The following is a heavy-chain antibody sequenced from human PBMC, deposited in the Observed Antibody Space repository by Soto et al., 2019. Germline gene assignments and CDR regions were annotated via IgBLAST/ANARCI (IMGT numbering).Heavy chain of an antibody. CDR2: IYYSGST. CDR1: GGSISSYY. CDR3: ARHTLGLGSSPYFDY. D-gene: IGHD6-6*01. J-gene: IGHJ4*02. Sequence: SETLSLTCTVSGGSISSYYWSWIRQPPGKGLEWIGYIYYSGSTNYNPSLKSRVTISVDTSKNQFSLKLSSVTAADTAVYYCARHTLGLGSSPYFDYWGQGTLVTVSS. V-gene: IGHV4-59*08.